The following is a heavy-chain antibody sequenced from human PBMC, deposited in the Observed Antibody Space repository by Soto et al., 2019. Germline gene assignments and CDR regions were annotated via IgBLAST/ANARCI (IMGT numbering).Heavy chain of an antibody. Sequence: SETLSLTCTVSGGSISNFYWSWIRQPPGKGLEWIEYIYYSGSTNYNPSLKSRVTISVDTSKNQFSLKLSSVTAADTAVYYCARVWGGAFDIWGQGTMVTVSS. CDR3: ARVWGGAFDI. CDR2: IYYSGST. CDR1: GGSISNFY. J-gene: IGHJ3*02. V-gene: IGHV4-59*01. D-gene: IGHD3-10*01.